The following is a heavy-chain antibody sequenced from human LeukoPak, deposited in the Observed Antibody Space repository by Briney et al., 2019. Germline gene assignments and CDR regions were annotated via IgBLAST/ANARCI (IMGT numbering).Heavy chain of an antibody. CDR1: GYTFTDYD. CDR3: ATDYTDYSLDY. D-gene: IGHD4-11*01. Sequence: ASVKVSCKASGYTFTDYDINWVRQATGQGLEWMGWMNPNSGNTGYAQKFQGRVTMTRNTSISTAYMELSSQRYEDTAVYYCATDYTDYSLDYWGQGNLVTVSS. CDR2: MNPNSGNT. V-gene: IGHV1-8*01. J-gene: IGHJ4*02.